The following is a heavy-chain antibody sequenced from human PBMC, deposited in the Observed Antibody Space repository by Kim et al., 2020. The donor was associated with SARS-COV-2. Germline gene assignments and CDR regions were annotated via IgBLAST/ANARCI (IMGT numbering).Heavy chain of an antibody. CDR2: INAGNGNT. CDR1: GYTFTSYA. Sequence: ASVKVSCKASGYTFTSYAMHWVRQAPGQRLEWMGWINAGNGNTKYSQKFQGRVTITRDTSASTAYMELSSLRSEDTAVYYCARDRGAVRGQIPHYWGQGTLVTVSS. V-gene: IGHV1-3*01. D-gene: IGHD3-10*01. J-gene: IGHJ4*02. CDR3: ARDRGAVRGQIPHY.